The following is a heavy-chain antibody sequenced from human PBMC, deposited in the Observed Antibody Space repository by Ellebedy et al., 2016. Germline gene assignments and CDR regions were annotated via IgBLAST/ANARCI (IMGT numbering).Heavy chain of an antibody. J-gene: IGHJ5*02. CDR3: AKLASGTSPRSSWFDP. CDR2: IIPIFGTA. D-gene: IGHD2-2*01. V-gene: IGHV1-69*06. CDR1: GGTFSSYA. Sequence: SVKVSCXASGGTFSSYAISWVRQAPGQGLEWMGGIIPIFGTANYAQKFQGRVTITADKSTSTAYMELSSLRSEDTAVYYCAKLASGTSPRSSWFDPWGQGTLVTVSS.